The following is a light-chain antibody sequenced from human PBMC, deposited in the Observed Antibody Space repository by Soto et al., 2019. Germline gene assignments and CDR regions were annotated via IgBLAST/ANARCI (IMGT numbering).Light chain of an antibody. CDR3: MQALQTPVT. CDR2: LGS. V-gene: IGKV2-28*01. Sequence: DIVMTQSPLSLPVTPGEPASISCRSSQSLLQSNGYNSLDWYLQKPGQSPQLLIYLGSNRASGVPDRFSGSGSGTDFTLKISRVEAEDVGVYYCMQALQTPVTFGPGTKVDIK. J-gene: IGKJ3*01. CDR1: QSLLQSNGYNS.